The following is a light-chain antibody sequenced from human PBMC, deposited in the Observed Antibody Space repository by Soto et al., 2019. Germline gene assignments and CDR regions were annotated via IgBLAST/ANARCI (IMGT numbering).Light chain of an antibody. J-gene: IGKJ2*01. CDR3: QQYNSWPPYT. V-gene: IGKV3-15*01. CDR1: QSVSSN. CDR2: GAS. Sequence: EVVMTQSPATVSVSPGERATLSCRASQSVSSNLAWYQQKPGQAPRLLIYGASTRATGTPVRFSGSGSGTEFTLTISSLQSEDFAVYYCQQYNSWPPYTFGQGTKVDIK.